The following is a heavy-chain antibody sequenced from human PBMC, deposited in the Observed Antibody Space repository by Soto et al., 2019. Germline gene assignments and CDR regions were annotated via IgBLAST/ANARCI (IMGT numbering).Heavy chain of an antibody. J-gene: IGHJ4*02. D-gene: IGHD1-26*01. Sequence: QVQLQESGPGLVKPSETLSLTCTVSGGSISSYYWSWIRQSPGKGLEWIGYIYYSGSTNYSPSLRSRVTISVDTSKNQFSLKLGSVTAAGTAVYYCARGMGSPDYWGQGTLVTVSS. CDR1: GGSISSYY. CDR3: ARGMGSPDY. CDR2: IYYSGST. V-gene: IGHV4-59*01.